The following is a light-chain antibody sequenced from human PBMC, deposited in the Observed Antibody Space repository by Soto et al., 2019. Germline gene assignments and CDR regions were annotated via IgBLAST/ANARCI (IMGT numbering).Light chain of an antibody. CDR2: AAS. CDR3: QQSHSSPLT. CDR1: RSISDC. Sequence: IQMTQSPPYLSATVGDRVTITCRASRSISDCLNWYKQKPGEAPELLIYAASTLQSGVPSRFSGSGSGTDFTLTISSLQPEDSAAYYCQQSHSSPLTFGGGTKVDIK. J-gene: IGKJ4*01. V-gene: IGKV1-39*01.